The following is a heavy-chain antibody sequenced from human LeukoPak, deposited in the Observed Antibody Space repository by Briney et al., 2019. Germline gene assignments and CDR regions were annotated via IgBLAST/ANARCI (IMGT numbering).Heavy chain of an antibody. Sequence: GGSLRLSCAASGFTLSSYWMSWVRQAPGKGLEWVANIKQDGSEKYYVDSVKGRFTISRDNAKNSLYLQMNSLRAEDTAVYYCAKSSGARGGDDYWGQGILVTVSS. CDR3: AKSSGARGGDDY. CDR2: IKQDGSEK. CDR1: GFTLSSYW. J-gene: IGHJ4*02. D-gene: IGHD3-10*01. V-gene: IGHV3-7*01.